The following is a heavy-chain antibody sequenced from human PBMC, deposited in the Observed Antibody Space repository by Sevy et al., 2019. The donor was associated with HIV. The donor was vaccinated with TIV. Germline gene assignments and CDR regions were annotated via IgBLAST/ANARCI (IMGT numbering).Heavy chain of an antibody. D-gene: IGHD3-3*01. J-gene: IGHJ5*02. Sequence: ASVKVSCKASGYTFTGYYMHWVRQAPGQGLEWMGWINPYSGGTNYAQKFQGRVTMTRDTSISTAYMELSSLRSDDTAVYYCARDPESYDFWSGYYTGWFDPWGQGTLVTVSS. CDR1: GYTFTGYY. CDR3: ARDPESYDFWSGYYTGWFDP. V-gene: IGHV1-2*02. CDR2: INPYSGGT.